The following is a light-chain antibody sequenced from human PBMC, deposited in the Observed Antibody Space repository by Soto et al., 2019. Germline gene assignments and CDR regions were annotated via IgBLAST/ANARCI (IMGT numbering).Light chain of an antibody. CDR1: QSVLYSSNNKHY. V-gene: IGKV4-1*01. Sequence: DIVMTQSPDSLAVSLGERATINCKSSQSVLYSSNNKHYLAWYQQKPGQPPKLLIYWASTRESGVPDRFSGRGSGTDFTHTISSLQAEDVAVYYCQQYYSTRTFGQGTKVEIK. J-gene: IGKJ1*01. CDR2: WAS. CDR3: QQYYSTRT.